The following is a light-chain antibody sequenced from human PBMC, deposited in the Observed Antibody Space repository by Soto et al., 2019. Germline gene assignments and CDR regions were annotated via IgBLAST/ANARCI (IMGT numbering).Light chain of an antibody. Sequence: QSVLTQPASVSGSPGQSVTISCTGTRTDVGSFLVSWYQQYPGKAPRLIVYEAEKRPSGVSNRFSGSKSANTASLTISGLQAEDEADYFCCSYAGSSTFVFGSGTKVTVL. J-gene: IGLJ1*01. CDR2: EAE. CDR1: RTDVGSFL. CDR3: CSYAGSSTFV. V-gene: IGLV2-23*01.